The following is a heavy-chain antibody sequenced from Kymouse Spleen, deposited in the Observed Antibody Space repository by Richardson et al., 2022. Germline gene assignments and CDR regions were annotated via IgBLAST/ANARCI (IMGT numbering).Heavy chain of an antibody. Sequence: QVQLQQWGAGLLKPSETLSLTCAVYGGSFSGYYWSWIRQPPGKGLEWIGEINHSGSTNYNPSLKSRVTISVDTSKNQFSLKLSSVTAADTAVYYCARRRYSSGPYYYYYGMDVWGQGTTVTVSS. J-gene: IGHJ6*02. CDR2: INHSGST. D-gene: IGHD6-19*01. CDR3: ARRRYSSGPYYYYYGMDV. CDR1: GGSFSGYY. V-gene: IGHV4-34*01.